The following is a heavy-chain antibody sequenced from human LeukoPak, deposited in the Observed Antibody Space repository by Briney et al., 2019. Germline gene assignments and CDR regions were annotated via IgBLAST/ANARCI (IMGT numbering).Heavy chain of an antibody. CDR3: ARWRHITGDIYDTFDI. J-gene: IGHJ3*02. CDR1: GDSVSSNSAA. CDR2: TYYMSKWYN. V-gene: IGHV6-1*01. Sequence: SQTLSLTCALSGDSVSSNSAAWNWIRQSPSRGLEWLGRTYYMSKWYNDYAVSVKSRITINTDTSKNQLSLQLNSVTPEDTAVYYCARWRHITGDIYDTFDIWGQGTMVTVSS. D-gene: IGHD7-27*01.